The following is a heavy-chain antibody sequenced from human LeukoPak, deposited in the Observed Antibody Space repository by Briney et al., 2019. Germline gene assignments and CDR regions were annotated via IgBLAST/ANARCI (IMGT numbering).Heavy chain of an antibody. CDR2: IYTSGST. Sequence: SEALSLTCTVSGGSISSYYWSWIRQPAGKGLEWIGRIYTSGSTNYNPSLKSRVTMSVDTSKNQFSLKLSSVTAADTGVYYCARDRTVAAHLPGYFDYWGQGTLVTVSS. J-gene: IGHJ4*02. CDR3: ARDRTVAAHLPGYFDY. D-gene: IGHD6-6*01. CDR1: GGSISSYY. V-gene: IGHV4-4*07.